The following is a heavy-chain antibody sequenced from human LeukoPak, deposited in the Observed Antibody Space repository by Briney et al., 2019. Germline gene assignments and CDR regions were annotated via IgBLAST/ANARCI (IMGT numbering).Heavy chain of an antibody. Sequence: KTSETLSLTCTVWGGSISNYYWNWIRQAPGKGLEWIGYIYYTGSTNKNPSLKSRVTMSGDTSKNQFSLNLKSVPPEDTAVYYCARNLIPEQLVLNFWGQGSLVTVSS. CDR3: ARNLIPEQLVLNF. V-gene: IGHV4-59*01. D-gene: IGHD6-13*01. CDR2: IYYTGST. J-gene: IGHJ4*02. CDR1: GGSISNYY.